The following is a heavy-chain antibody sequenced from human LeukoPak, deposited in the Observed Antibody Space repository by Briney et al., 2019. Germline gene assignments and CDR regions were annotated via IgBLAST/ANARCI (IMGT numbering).Heavy chain of an antibody. D-gene: IGHD2-21*02. J-gene: IGHJ4*02. CDR2: IYPGDSDT. Sequence: GESLKISCKGSGYSFTSYWISWVRQMPGKGLEWMGIIYPGDSDTRYSPSFQGQVTISADKSISTAYLQWSSLKASDTAMYYCARRSSAVTAHFDYWGQGTLVTVSS. V-gene: IGHV5-51*01. CDR1: GYSFTSYW. CDR3: ARRSSAVTAHFDY.